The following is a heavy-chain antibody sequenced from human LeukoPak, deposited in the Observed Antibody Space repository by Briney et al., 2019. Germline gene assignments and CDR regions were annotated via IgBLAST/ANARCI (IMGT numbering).Heavy chain of an antibody. CDR2: ISYDGSDT. CDR3: AKEHGDRGYYYCVMNV. D-gene: IGHD4-17*01. CDR1: GFTFRDYG. Sequence: GRSLRLSCAASGFTFRDYGMHWVRQAPGKGLEWVAVISYDGSDTYYADSVKGRFTISRDNPKNTLYLQMNSLRVEDTAVYYCAKEHGDRGYYYCVMNVWGQGTTVTVSS. J-gene: IGHJ6*02. V-gene: IGHV3-30*18.